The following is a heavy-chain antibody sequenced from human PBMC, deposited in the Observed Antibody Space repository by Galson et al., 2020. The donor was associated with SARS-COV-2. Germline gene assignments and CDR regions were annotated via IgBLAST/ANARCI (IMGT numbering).Heavy chain of an antibody. CDR3: ARPVDYGFDY. Sequence: GESLKISCKASGYNFTSHYMHWVRQAPGQGLEWMGITNPSGGRTGYAQKFQGRVTMTRDTSTSTVYMELTSLRSEDTAVYYCARPVDYGFDYWGQGTLVTVSS. D-gene: IGHD4-17*01. V-gene: IGHV1-46*01. J-gene: IGHJ4*02. CDR1: GYNFTSHY. CDR2: TNPSGGRT.